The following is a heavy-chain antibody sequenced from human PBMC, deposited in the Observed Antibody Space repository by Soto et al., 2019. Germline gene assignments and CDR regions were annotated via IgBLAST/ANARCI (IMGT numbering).Heavy chain of an antibody. J-gene: IGHJ6*02. V-gene: IGHV3-53*01. CDR2: IYSVGNR. CDR3: AKDSHIVVVVAATRAYYYGMDV. Sequence: GGSLRLSCAVSGFTVSNNYMSWVRQAPGKGPEWVAVIYSVGNRYYADSVKGRFTISRDNSKNTLYLQMNSLRAEDTAVYYCAKDSHIVVVVAATRAYYYGMDVWDQGTTVTVSS. D-gene: IGHD2-15*01. CDR1: GFTVSNNY.